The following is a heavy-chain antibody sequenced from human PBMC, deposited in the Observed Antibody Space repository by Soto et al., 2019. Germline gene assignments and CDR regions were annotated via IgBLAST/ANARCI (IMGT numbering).Heavy chain of an antibody. D-gene: IGHD3-16*01. Sequence: QVQLVESGGGVVQPGRSLRLSCAASGFTFSSYAMHWVRQAPGKGLEWVAVISYDGSNKYYADSVKGRFTISRDNSKNTLYLQMNSMRAEDTAVYYCARDKRGSGVYYYYGMDVWGQGTTVTVSS. CDR1: GFTFSSYA. V-gene: IGHV3-30-3*01. CDR2: ISYDGSNK. CDR3: ARDKRGSGVYYYYGMDV. J-gene: IGHJ6*02.